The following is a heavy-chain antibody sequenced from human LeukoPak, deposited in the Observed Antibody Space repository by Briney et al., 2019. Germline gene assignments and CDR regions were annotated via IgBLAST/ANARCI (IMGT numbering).Heavy chain of an antibody. CDR1: GGSISSYY. V-gene: IGHV4-59*08. Sequence: SETLSLTCTVSGGSISSYYWSWIRQPPGKGLEWIGYIYYSGSTNYNPSLKSRVTISVVTSKNQFSLKLSSVTAADTAVYYCARGLGVTFDYWGQGTLVTVSS. CDR3: ARGLGVTFDY. CDR2: IYYSGST. D-gene: IGHD2-8*01. J-gene: IGHJ4*02.